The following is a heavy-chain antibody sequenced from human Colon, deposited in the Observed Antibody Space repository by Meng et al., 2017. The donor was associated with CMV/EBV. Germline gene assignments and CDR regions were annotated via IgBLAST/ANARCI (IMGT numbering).Heavy chain of an antibody. J-gene: IGHJ3*02. Sequence: GSLRLSCTASGFTLSRYGMHWVRQAPGKGLEWVAVTSYDGNKDWYADSVKGRFTISRDNSKDTVYLQMNSLTREDTGVYYCARESTIFGVVTLTIPIDAFDIWGEGTMVTVSS. CDR3: ARESTIFGVVTLTIPIDAFDI. CDR1: GFTLSRYG. D-gene: IGHD3-3*01. CDR2: TSYDGNKD. V-gene: IGHV3-30*03.